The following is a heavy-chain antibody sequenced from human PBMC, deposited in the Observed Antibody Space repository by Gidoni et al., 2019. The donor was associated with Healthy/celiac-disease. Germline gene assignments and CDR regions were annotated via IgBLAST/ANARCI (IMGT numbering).Heavy chain of an antibody. CDR2: ISSSGSTI. Sequence: EVQLLESGGGLVQPGGSRRLSCEASGFTFSSDEMNWFRQAPGKGLEWVSYISSSGSTIYYADSVKGRFTISRDNAKNSLYLQMNSLRAEDTAVYYCARAVVVTAIGDYWGQGTLVTVSS. J-gene: IGHJ4*02. CDR1: GFTFSSDE. V-gene: IGHV3-48*03. D-gene: IGHD2-21*02. CDR3: ARAVVVTAIGDY.